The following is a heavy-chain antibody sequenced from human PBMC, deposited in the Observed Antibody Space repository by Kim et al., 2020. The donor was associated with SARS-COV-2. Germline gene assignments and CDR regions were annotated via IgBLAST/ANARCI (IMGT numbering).Heavy chain of an antibody. CDR1: GYTFSDSF. V-gene: IGHV1-3*01. J-gene: IGHJ5*02. Sequence: ASVKVSCEASGYTFSDSFMHWVRQAPGQGLECMGWINAGNGNTYYSQKFQGRVTSTRDVSASTAYMEVSSLRSEDTAVYFCATRADASMFLTWGQRTPVT. CDR3: ATRADASMFLT. CDR2: INAGNGNT. D-gene: IGHD3-10*02.